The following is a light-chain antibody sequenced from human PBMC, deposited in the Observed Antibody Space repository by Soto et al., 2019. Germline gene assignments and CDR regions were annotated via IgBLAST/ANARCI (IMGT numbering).Light chain of an antibody. CDR2: EGS. J-gene: IGLJ1*01. V-gene: IGLV2-23*01. Sequence: QSALTQPASVSGSPGQSITISCTGTSSDVGSYNLVSWYQQHPGKAPKLMIYEGSKRPSGVSNRFSGSKSGNTASLTISGLQVEDEADYYCCSYAGSSTLVFGTGTKLTVL. CDR1: SSDVGSYNL. CDR3: CSYAGSSTLV.